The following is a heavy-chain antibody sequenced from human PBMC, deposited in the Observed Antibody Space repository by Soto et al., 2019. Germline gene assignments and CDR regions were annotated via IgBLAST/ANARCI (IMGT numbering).Heavy chain of an antibody. Sequence: SVKVSCKASGGTFSSYAISWVRQAPGQGLEWMGGIIPIFGTANYAQKFQGRVTITADESTSTAYMELSSLRSEDTAVYYCARGFRYYDSSGYYPRDYYYGMDVWGQGTTVTVSS. CDR1: GGTFSSYA. J-gene: IGHJ6*02. V-gene: IGHV1-69*13. D-gene: IGHD3-22*01. CDR2: IIPIFGTA. CDR3: ARGFRYYDSSGYYPRDYYYGMDV.